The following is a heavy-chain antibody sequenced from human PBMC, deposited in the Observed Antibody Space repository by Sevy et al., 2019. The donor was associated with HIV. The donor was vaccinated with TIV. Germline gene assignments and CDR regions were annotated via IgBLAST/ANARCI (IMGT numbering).Heavy chain of an antibody. CDR3: ARGKHVSDYYGSFDY. CDR2: IWLTGTT. D-gene: IGHD3-3*01. V-gene: IGHV3-53*01. Sequence: GGSLRLSCTVSGVTVSSNFISWVRQAPGKGLEWVSVIWLTGTTYYADSVKGRFTISRDNSKNTVYLDMSSLRADDTAVYFCARGKHVSDYYGSFDYWGQGTLVTVSS. CDR1: GVTVSSNF. J-gene: IGHJ4*02.